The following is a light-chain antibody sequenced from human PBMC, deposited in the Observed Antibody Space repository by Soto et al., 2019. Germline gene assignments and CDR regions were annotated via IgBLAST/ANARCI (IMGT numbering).Light chain of an antibody. CDR2: AVY. CDR3: QQYRTLPHT. CDR1: QSVTNSF. Sequence: ENVLTQSPGTLSVSPGERATLSCRASQSVTNSFFAWYQQTPGQAPRLLIYAVYSRATGIPDRFSGSGSGSEFTLTISRLETEDFVVYDCQQYRTLPHTFGKGTKLEFK. V-gene: IGKV3-20*01. J-gene: IGKJ2*01.